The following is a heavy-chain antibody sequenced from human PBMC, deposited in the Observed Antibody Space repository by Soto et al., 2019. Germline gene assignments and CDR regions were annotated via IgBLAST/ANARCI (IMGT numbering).Heavy chain of an antibody. Sequence: GESLKISCKVSGYIFTSYWISWVRQMPGKGLEWMGRIDPTDSYTDYSPSFQGHVTISVDKSINTAYLQWSSLKASDSAMYYCARLPVLSLVAVWGFDYWGLGTLVTVSS. V-gene: IGHV5-10-1*01. CDR3: ARLPVLSLVAVWGFDY. CDR1: GYIFTSYW. D-gene: IGHD3-16*01. CDR2: IDPTDSYT. J-gene: IGHJ4*02.